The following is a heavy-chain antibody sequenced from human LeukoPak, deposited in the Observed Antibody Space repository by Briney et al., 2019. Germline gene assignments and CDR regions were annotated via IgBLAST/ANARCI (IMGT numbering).Heavy chain of an antibody. J-gene: IGHJ4*02. Sequence: GGSLRLSCAASGFTFSSYAMSWVRQAPGKGLEWVSAISGSGGSTYYADSVKGRFTISRDNSKNTLYLQMNSLRAVDTAVYYCAKDALGHTVTTRYFDYWGQGTLVTVSS. CDR1: GFTFSSYA. D-gene: IGHD4-17*01. CDR2: ISGSGGST. V-gene: IGHV3-23*01. CDR3: AKDALGHTVTTRYFDY.